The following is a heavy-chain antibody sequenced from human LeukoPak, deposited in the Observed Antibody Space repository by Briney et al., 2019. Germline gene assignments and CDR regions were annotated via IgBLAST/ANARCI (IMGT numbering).Heavy chain of an antibody. J-gene: IGHJ3*02. Sequence: SETLSLTCTVSGGSINNYYWSWIRQPAGKGLEWIGRIYTRGSTNYNPSLKSRVTMSVDTAKNQFSLKLSSVTAADTAVYYCARGRYCSADICSGGDAFDIWGQGTMVSVSS. CDR1: GGSINNYY. CDR2: IYTRGST. CDR3: ARGRYCSADICSGGDAFDI. V-gene: IGHV4-4*07. D-gene: IGHD2-15*01.